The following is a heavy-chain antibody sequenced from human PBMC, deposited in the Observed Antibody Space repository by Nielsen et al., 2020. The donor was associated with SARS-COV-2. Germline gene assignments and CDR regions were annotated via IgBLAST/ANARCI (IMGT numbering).Heavy chain of an antibody. CDR3: AKAFRSSDWLRAAADY. CDR2: IVGNGGRA. V-gene: IGHV3-23*01. J-gene: IGHJ4*02. D-gene: IGHD3-9*01. CDR1: GFTFDDYG. Sequence: GESLKISCAASGFTFDDYGMSWVRQVPGKGLEWVSGIVGNGGRAHYADSVEGRFIISRDNSRSTLYLQMNSLRADDTAVYYCAKAFRSSDWLRAAADYWGQGTLVTVSS.